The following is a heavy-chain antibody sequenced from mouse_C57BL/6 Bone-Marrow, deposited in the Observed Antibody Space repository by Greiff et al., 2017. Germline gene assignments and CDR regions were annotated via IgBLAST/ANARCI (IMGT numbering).Heavy chain of an antibody. CDR3: ARRDYGTLFAY. J-gene: IGHJ3*01. D-gene: IGHD1-1*01. Sequence: QVQLQQSGAELVRPGTSVKMSCKASGYTFTNYWIGWAKQRPGHGLEWIGDIYPGGGYTNYNEKCKGKATLTADKSSSTAYMQFSSRTSEDSAICYCARRDYGTLFAYWGQGTMVTVSA. V-gene: IGHV1-63*01. CDR1: GYTFTNYW. CDR2: IYPGGGYT.